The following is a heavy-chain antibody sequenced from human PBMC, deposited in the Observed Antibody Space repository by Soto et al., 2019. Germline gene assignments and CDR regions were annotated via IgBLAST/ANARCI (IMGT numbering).Heavy chain of an antibody. CDR2: FSSSGYTI. V-gene: IGHV3-11*01. CDR3: ATGRGGRSDD. J-gene: IGHJ4*02. Sequence: QVQLVESGGGLVKPGGALRLSCEASGFTFSGYYMTWIRQAPGKGLEWISYFSSSGYTIRYADSVEGRFTVSRDDAKKKLYLKMNGLRAEDTAVYYWATGRGGRSDDWGQGTLVTVSS. CDR1: GFTFSGYY. D-gene: IGHD3-16*01.